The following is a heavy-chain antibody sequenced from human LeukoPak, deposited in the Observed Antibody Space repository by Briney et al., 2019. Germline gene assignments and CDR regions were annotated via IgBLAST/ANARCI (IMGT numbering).Heavy chain of an antibody. J-gene: IGHJ4*02. D-gene: IGHD3-3*01. CDR3: ARDQRYYDFWSGYYTNYYFDY. Sequence: GGSLRLSCAASGFTFSSYGMHWVRQAPGKGLEWVAVISYDGSNKYYADSVKGRFTISRDNAKNSLYLQMNSLRAEDTAVYYCARDQRYYDFWSGYYTNYYFDYWGQGTLVTVSS. V-gene: IGHV3-30*03. CDR2: ISYDGSNK. CDR1: GFTFSSYG.